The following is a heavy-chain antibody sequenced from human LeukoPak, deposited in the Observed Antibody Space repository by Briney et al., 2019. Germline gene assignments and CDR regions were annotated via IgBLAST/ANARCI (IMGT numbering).Heavy chain of an antibody. CDR3: ATGLVVVPAAAYYYYYMDV. Sequence: GASVKVSCKVSGYTLTELSMHWVRQAPGKGLEWMGGFDPEDGETIYAQKFQGRVTMTEDTSTDTAYMELSSLRSEDTAVYYCATGLVVVPAAAYYYYYMDVWGKGTTVTVSS. J-gene: IGHJ6*03. CDR1: GYTLTELS. V-gene: IGHV1-24*01. CDR2: FDPEDGET. D-gene: IGHD2-2*01.